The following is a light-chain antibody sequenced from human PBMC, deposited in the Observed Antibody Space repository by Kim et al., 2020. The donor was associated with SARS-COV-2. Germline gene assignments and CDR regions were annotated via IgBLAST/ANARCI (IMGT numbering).Light chain of an antibody. CDR3: QAWDSSTADVV. Sequence: PGQTASITCGGDKLGDKYACWYQQKPGQSPVLVIYQDSKRPSGIPERFSGSNSGNTATLTISGTQAMDEADYYCQAWDSSTADVVFGGGTQLTVL. CDR1: KLGDKY. CDR2: QDS. V-gene: IGLV3-1*01. J-gene: IGLJ2*01.